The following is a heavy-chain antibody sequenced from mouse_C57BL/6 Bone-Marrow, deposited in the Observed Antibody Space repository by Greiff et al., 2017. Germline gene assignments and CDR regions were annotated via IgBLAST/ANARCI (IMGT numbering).Heavy chain of an antibody. D-gene: IGHD2-2*01. V-gene: IGHV1-81*01. CDR3: ARSGWLRRGFAY. CDR2: IYPRSGNT. Sequence: VKLVESGAELARPGASVKLSCKASGYTFTSYGISWVKQRTGQGLEWIGEIYPRSGNTYYNEKFKGKATLTADKSSSTAYMERRSLTSEDSAVYFCARSGWLRRGFAYWGQGTLVTVSA. CDR1: GYTFTSYG. J-gene: IGHJ3*01.